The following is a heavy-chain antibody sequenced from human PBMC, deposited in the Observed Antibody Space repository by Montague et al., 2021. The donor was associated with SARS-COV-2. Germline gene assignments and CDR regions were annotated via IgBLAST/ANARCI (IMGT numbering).Heavy chain of an antibody. V-gene: IGHV3-7*01. Sequence: SLRLSCAASGFAFSSSWMSWVRQSPGKGLEWVAIMKYDGSVKYYVDSVKGRFTISRDNARRSVFLQMDSLRAEDTAVYFCARDPNSSGGNMGSFWGRGTLVSVSS. J-gene: IGHJ4*01. CDR2: MKYDGSVK. CDR3: ARDPNSSGGNMGSF. CDR1: GFAFSSSW. D-gene: IGHD6-19*01.